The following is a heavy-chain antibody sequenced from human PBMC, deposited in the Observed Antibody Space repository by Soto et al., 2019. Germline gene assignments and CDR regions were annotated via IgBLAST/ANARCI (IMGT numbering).Heavy chain of an antibody. CDR1: GGSISSYY. D-gene: IGHD4-17*01. CDR2: IYHSGST. CDR3: ARDGRSATVTTVGWYFDL. V-gene: IGHV4-59*12. J-gene: IGHJ2*01. Sequence: SETLSLTCTVSGGSISSYYWSWIRQPPGKGLEWIGEIYHSGSTNYNPSLKSRVTISVDKSKNQFSLKLSSVTAADTAVYYCARDGRSATVTTVGWYFDLWGRGTLVTVSS.